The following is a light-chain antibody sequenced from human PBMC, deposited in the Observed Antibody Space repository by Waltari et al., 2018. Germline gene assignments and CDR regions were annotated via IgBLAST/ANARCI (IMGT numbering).Light chain of an antibody. CDR3: QQLKNYPIT. Sequence: NQLTQSPSSLSASLGDSVTITCRASRAISGYLPWYQQKPGKAPELLIYDTSTLQSGVPSRFSGSGSGTDFTLTISSLQPEDFATYYCQQLKNYPITFGQGTRLEIK. CDR1: RAISGY. V-gene: IGKV1-9*01. J-gene: IGKJ5*01. CDR2: DTS.